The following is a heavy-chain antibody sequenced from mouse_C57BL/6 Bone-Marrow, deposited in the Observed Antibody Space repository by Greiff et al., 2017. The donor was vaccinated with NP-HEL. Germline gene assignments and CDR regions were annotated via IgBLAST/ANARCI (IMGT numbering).Heavy chain of an antibody. V-gene: IGHV1-69*01. J-gene: IGHJ1*03. CDR3: ARWDYSNYVWYFDV. Sequence: QVQLQQPGAELVMPGASVKLSCKASGYTFTSYWMHWVKQRPGQGLEWIGEIDPSDSYTNYNQKFQGKSTLTADTSSSTAYMQLSSLTSEDSAVYYCARWDYSNYVWYFDVWGTGTTVTVSS. CDR2: IDPSDSYT. CDR1: GYTFTSYW. D-gene: IGHD2-5*01.